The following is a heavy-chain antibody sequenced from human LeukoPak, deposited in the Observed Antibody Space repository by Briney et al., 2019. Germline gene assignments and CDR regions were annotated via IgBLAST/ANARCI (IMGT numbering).Heavy chain of an antibody. V-gene: IGHV3-15*01. Sequence: GGSLRLSCAASGFTFTYAWMNWVRQAPGKGLEWVGRIKRKNDGETTDYAAPVKGRFTISRDDSRHTLYLQMNSLRSEDTAVYYCTTYSTTYKSGGSWGQGTLVTVSP. CDR1: GFTFTYAW. CDR3: TTYSTTYKSGGS. CDR2: IKRKNDGETT. D-gene: IGHD3-10*01. J-gene: IGHJ5*02.